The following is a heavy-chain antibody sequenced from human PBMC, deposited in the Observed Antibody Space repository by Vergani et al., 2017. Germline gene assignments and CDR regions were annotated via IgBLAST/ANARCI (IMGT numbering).Heavy chain of an antibody. Sequence: QVQLVQSGAEVKKPGASVKVSCKASGYTFTSYAMHWVRQAPGQRLEWMGWINAGNGNTKYSQKFQGRVTITRDTSASTAYMELSSLRSEDTAVYYCARDPYDSGEVGATIYYYYYGMDVWGQGTTVTVSS. CDR3: ARDPYDSGEVGATIYYYYYGMDV. CDR2: INAGNGNT. J-gene: IGHJ6*02. V-gene: IGHV1-3*01. CDR1: GYTFTSYA. D-gene: IGHD1-26*01.